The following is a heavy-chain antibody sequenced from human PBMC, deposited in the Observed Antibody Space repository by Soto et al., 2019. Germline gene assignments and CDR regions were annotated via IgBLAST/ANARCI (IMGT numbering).Heavy chain of an antibody. J-gene: IGHJ4*02. CDR3: ARVRYSSSWYFPDY. CDR2: ISSSSSYI. V-gene: IGHV3-21*01. D-gene: IGHD6-13*01. CDR1: GFTFSSYG. Sequence: EVQLVESGGGLVKPGGSLRLSCAASGFTFSSYGMNWVRQAPGKGLEWVSSISSSSSYIYYADSVKGRFTISRDNAKNSLYLQMNSLRAEDTAVYYCARVRYSSSWYFPDYWGQGTLVTVSS.